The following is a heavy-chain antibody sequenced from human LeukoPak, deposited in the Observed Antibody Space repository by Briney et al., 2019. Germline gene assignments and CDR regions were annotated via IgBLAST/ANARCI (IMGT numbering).Heavy chain of an antibody. Sequence: PGRSLRPSCAASGFTVSSNSMRSVRQAPGKGPEWVSVIYSGGSTSYTDPVKGRFTISRDNSKNTLYLQMDSLRADETAVYYCARVSIAAAGKGAYYYYGMDVWGQGTTVTVSS. CDR2: IYSGGST. CDR3: ARVSIAAAGKGAYYYYGMDV. J-gene: IGHJ6*02. V-gene: IGHV3-66*01. D-gene: IGHD6-13*01. CDR1: GFTVSSNS.